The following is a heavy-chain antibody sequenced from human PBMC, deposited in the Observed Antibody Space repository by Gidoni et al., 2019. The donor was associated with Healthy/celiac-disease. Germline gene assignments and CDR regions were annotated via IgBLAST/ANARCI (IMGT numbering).Heavy chain of an antibody. CDR2: ISGSGGST. D-gene: IGHD3-22*01. CDR3: AKDEGGHYYDSSGYYFDY. Sequence: EVQLLESGGGLVQPGGSLRLFCAAPGFPFSSYAMSWVRQAPGKGLEWVSAISGSGGSTYYADSVKGRFTISRDNSKNTLYLQMNSLRAEDTAVYYCAKDEGGHYYDSSGYYFDYWGQGTLVTVSS. CDR1: GFPFSSYA. J-gene: IGHJ4*02. V-gene: IGHV3-23*01.